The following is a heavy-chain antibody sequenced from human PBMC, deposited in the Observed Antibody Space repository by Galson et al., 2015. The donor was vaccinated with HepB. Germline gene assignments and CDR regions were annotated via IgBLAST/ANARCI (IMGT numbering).Heavy chain of an antibody. CDR3: ARIPGELRNAFDI. CDR1: GFTVSRNY. Sequence: SLRLSCAASGFTVSRNYMSWVRQAPGKGLEWVSIISSGGSTYHADSVKGRFTISRDNSKNTLYLQMNSLRADDTAVYYCARIPGELRNAFDIWGQGTMVTVSS. CDR2: ISSGGST. J-gene: IGHJ3*02. D-gene: IGHD1-26*01. V-gene: IGHV3-53*01.